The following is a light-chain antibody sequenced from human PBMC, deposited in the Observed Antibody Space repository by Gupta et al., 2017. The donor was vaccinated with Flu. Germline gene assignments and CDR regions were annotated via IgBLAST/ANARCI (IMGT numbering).Light chain of an antibody. Sequence: EIVMTQSPVTLSVSPGESATLSCRASQSVNTNLAWYQQKPGQAPRLLIYGGSTRATGVPDRFSGSGSGTELSLTISSLQSEDVAVYYCLQVHKWPYTFGQGTKVQI. CDR2: GGS. CDR3: LQVHKWPYT. CDR1: QSVNTN. V-gene: IGKV3-15*01. J-gene: IGKJ2*01.